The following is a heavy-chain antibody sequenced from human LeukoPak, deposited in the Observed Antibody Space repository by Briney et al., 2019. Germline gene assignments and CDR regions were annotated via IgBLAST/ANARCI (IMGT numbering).Heavy chain of an antibody. CDR3: ARDFVTTHLINTLDDYGDYPTPDAFDI. CDR1: GGSISSYY. J-gene: IGHJ3*02. CDR2: IYYSGST. V-gene: IGHV4-39*07. D-gene: IGHD4-17*01. Sequence: SETLSLTCTVSGGSISSYYWSWIRQPPGKGLEWIGSIYYSGSTYYNPSLESRVTMSVDTSKNQFSLKLSSVTAADTAVYFCARDFVTTHLINTLDDYGDYPTPDAFDIWGQGTMVTVSS.